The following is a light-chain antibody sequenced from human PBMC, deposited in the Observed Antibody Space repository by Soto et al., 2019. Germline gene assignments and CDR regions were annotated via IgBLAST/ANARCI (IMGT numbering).Light chain of an antibody. Sequence: DIQITHSPSSLSASTVDRVTITFLASQVISSYLAWYQQKPGKVPSLLIHAASTLQSVVPSSFSGSASGTEFTPTISSLQPEDFATYYCQKLAGYPINFGQGTRLEIK. J-gene: IGKJ5*01. CDR2: AAS. CDR3: QKLAGYPIN. CDR1: QVISSY. V-gene: IGKV1-9*01.